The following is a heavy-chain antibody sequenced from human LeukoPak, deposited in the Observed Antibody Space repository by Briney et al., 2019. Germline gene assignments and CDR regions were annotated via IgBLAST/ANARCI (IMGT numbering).Heavy chain of an antibody. CDR2: ISGSGGST. CDR3: AKDPTYYYDSSGRSTPFDY. D-gene: IGHD3-22*01. Sequence: GGSLRLSCAASGFTFSSYAMNWVRQAPGKGLEWVSAISGSGGSTYYADSVKGRFTISRDNSKNTLYLQMNSLRAEDTAVYYCAKDPTYYYDSSGRSTPFDYWGQGTLVTVSS. V-gene: IGHV3-23*01. CDR1: GFTFSSYA. J-gene: IGHJ4*02.